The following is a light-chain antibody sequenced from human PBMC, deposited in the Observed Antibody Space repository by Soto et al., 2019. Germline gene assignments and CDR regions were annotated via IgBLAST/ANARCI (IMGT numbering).Light chain of an antibody. J-gene: IGLJ1*01. CDR2: EVS. CDR1: SSDVGGYNY. Sequence: QSALTQPPSASGSPGQSVTISCTGTSSDVGGYNYVSWYQQHPGKAPKLMIYEVSKWPSGVPDRFSGSKSGNTASLTVSGLQAEDEADYYCTSYAGSNNFFYVFGTGTKVTVL. V-gene: IGLV2-8*01. CDR3: TSYAGSNNFFYV.